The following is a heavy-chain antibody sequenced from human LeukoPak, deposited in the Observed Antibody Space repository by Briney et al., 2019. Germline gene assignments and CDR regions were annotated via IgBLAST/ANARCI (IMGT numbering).Heavy chain of an antibody. CDR3: AKEPTVTTVLTFDY. J-gene: IGHJ4*02. D-gene: IGHD4-17*01. CDR1: GFTFSSYA. V-gene: IGHV3-23*01. Sequence: GGSLRLSWAASGFTFSSYAVSWVRQAPGKGLEWVSAISGSGGSTYYADSVKGRFTISRDNSKNTLYLQMNSLRAEDTAVYYCAKEPTVTTVLTFDYWGQGTLVTVSS. CDR2: ISGSGGST.